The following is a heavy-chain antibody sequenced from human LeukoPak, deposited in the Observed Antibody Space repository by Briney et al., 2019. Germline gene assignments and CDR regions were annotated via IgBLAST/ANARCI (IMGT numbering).Heavy chain of an antibody. CDR1: GFTFGSYS. Sequence: GGSLRLSCAASGFTFGSYSMYWVRQAPGKGLEWVSYISSSSSTIYYADSVKGRFTISRDNAKNSLYLQMNSLRAEDTAVYYCARDNDWTKKYNWFDPWGQGTLVTVSS. D-gene: IGHD3-9*01. CDR3: ARDNDWTKKYNWFDP. CDR2: ISSSSSTI. J-gene: IGHJ5*02. V-gene: IGHV3-48*01.